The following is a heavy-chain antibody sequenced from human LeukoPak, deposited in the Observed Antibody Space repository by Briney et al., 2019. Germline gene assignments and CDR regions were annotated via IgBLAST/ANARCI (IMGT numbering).Heavy chain of an antibody. CDR1: GGTFSSYA. V-gene: IGHV1-69*06. CDR3: ARDRFGSRYCSGGSCYSHYYYYMDV. D-gene: IGHD2-15*01. Sequence: ASVKVSCKASGGTFSSYAISWVRQAPGQGLEWMGGIIPIFGTANYAQKFQGRVTITADTSTSTAYMELRSLRSDDTAVYYCARDRFGSRYCSGGSCYSHYYYYMDVWGKGTTVTVSS. CDR2: IIPIFGTA. J-gene: IGHJ6*03.